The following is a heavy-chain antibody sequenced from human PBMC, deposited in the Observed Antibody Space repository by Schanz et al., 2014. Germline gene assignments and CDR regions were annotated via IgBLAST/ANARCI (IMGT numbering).Heavy chain of an antibody. Sequence: EVHLLESGGGLVQPGGSLRLSCAASGFSFGTYAMSWVRQAPGKGLLWVSSISGRDGSTYYADSVRGRFTISRGNSKNTLYLQMNSLRAEDTAMYYCAKGRFGELSAFDIWGQGTMVTVSS. CDR1: GFSFGTYA. V-gene: IGHV3-23*01. CDR3: AKGRFGELSAFDI. J-gene: IGHJ3*02. CDR2: ISGRDGST. D-gene: IGHD3-10*01.